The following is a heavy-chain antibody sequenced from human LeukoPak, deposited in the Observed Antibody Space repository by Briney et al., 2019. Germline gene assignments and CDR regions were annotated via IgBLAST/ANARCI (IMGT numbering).Heavy chain of an antibody. CDR2: IRNKPNNYAT. CDR1: GFTFSGSA. J-gene: IGHJ6*03. Sequence: GGSLRLSCAASGFTFSGSAMHWVRQPFGKGLEWVGRIRNKPNNYATAYGASVKGRFTISRDDSKNTAYLQMNSLRTEDTAVYYCTRLEELRPLDDILTGLYDSYYMDVWGKGTTVTVSS. D-gene: IGHD3-9*01. CDR3: TRLEELRPLDDILTGLYDSYYMDV. V-gene: IGHV3-73*01.